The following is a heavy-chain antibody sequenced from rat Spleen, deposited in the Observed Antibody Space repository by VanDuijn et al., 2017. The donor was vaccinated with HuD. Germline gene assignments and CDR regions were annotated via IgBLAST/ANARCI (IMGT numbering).Heavy chain of an antibody. D-gene: IGHD4-3*01. V-gene: IGHV5-31*01. CDR2: ITNTGGST. CDR1: GFTFNNYW. J-gene: IGHJ2*01. CDR3: TREPDNSGYVDY. Sequence: EVQLVESGGGLVQPGRSPKLSCVASGFTFNNYWMTWIRQAPGKGLEWVASITNTGGSTYYPDSVKGRFTISRDNAKSTLYLQMNSLRSEDTATYYCTREPDNSGYVDYWGQGVMVTVSS.